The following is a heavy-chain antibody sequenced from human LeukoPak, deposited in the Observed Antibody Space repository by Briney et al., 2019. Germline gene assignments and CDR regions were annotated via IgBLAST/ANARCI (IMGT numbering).Heavy chain of an antibody. CDR1: GYTFTSYG. Sequence: ASVKVSCKASGYTFTSYGISWVRQAPGQGLEWMGWISAYNGNTNYAQKLQGRVTMTRDTSISTAYMELSRLRSDDTAVYYCARVGYDFWSGYYYMDVWGKGTTVTVSS. CDR2: ISAYNGNT. J-gene: IGHJ6*03. D-gene: IGHD3-3*01. V-gene: IGHV1-18*01. CDR3: ARVGYDFWSGYYYMDV.